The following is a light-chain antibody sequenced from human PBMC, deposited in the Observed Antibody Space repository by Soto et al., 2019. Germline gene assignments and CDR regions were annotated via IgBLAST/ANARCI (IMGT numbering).Light chain of an antibody. CDR1: SSNIGSNY. CDR2: RNN. J-gene: IGLJ3*02. V-gene: IGLV1-47*01. Sequence: QSVLTQPPSASGTPGQRVTISCSGSSSNIGSNYVYWYQQLPGTAPTLLIYRNNQRPSGVPDRFSGSKSGTSASLAISGLLSEDEADYYCAAWDDSLSGPWVFGGGTKLTVL. CDR3: AAWDDSLSGPWV.